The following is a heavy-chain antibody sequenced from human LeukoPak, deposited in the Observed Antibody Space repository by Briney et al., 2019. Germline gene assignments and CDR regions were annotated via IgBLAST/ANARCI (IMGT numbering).Heavy chain of an antibody. Sequence: GGSLRLSCAASGFTFSSYSMNWVRQAPGKGLEWVSSISSSSSYIYYADSVKGRFTISRDNSKNTLYLQMNSLRAEDTAVYYCAKDKLSGSYSYPPYNWFDPWGQGTLVTVSS. CDR3: AKDKLSGSYSYPPYNWFDP. J-gene: IGHJ5*02. CDR2: ISSSSSYI. D-gene: IGHD1-26*01. CDR1: GFTFSSYS. V-gene: IGHV3-21*04.